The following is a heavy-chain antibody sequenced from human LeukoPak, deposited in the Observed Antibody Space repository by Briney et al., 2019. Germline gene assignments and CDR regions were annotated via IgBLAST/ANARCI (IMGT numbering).Heavy chain of an antibody. CDR1: XXXFGXYA. CDR2: ISSHGDST. V-gene: IGHV3-64*01. J-gene: IGHJ4*02. CDR3: ARRNGWSIDY. Sequence: PGGXXRLSCXXSXXXFGXYAXXWVRQAPGKGLEYVSGISSHGDSTYYGNSVKGRFTISRENSKNTLYLQMGSLRAEDMAVYYCARRNGWSIDYWGQGTLVTVSS. D-gene: IGHD6-19*01.